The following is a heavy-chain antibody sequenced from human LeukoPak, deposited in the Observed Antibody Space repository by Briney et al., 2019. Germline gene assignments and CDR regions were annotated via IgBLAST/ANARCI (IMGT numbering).Heavy chain of an antibody. Sequence: PGGSLRLPCAASGFTFSSCAMHWVRQAPGKGLEWVAVISYDGSNKYYADSVKGRFTISRDNSKNTLYLQMNSLRAEDTAVYYCARDVPWFDPWGQGTLVTVSS. V-gene: IGHV3-30-3*01. CDR2: ISYDGSNK. J-gene: IGHJ5*02. CDR3: ARDVPWFDP. CDR1: GFTFSSCA.